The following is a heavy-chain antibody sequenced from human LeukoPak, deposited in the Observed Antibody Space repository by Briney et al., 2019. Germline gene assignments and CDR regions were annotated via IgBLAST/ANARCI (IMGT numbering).Heavy chain of an antibody. CDR1: GGSVSSYY. V-gene: IGHV4-4*07. D-gene: IGHD7-27*01. Sequence: TTSETLSLTCTVSGGSVSSYYWSWIRQPAGQGLEWIGRLYDGGSTKYNPSLKNRVTMSVDTSKNQFSLKLTSVTAADTAVYYCARFSPRAMGNFLDFWGQGTLVTVSS. CDR3: ARFSPRAMGNFLDF. CDR2: LYDGGST. J-gene: IGHJ4*02.